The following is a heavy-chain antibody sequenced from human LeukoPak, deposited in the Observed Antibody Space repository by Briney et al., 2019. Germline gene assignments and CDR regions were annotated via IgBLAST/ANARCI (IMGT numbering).Heavy chain of an antibody. J-gene: IGHJ4*02. D-gene: IGHD5-18*01. V-gene: IGHV3-30*02. CDR3: AKEASRGSSFAYTPIEKPYYLDY. CDR2: IRYNGRTT. CDR1: GFTFTNYP. Sequence: PGGSLRLSCAASGFTFTNYPMHWVRQAPGKGLEWVAFIRYNGRTTYYADSVKGRFTISRDNSKNTVFLQMYSLRAEDTVAYYCAKEASRGSSFAYTPIEKPYYLDYWGQGTLVTVSS.